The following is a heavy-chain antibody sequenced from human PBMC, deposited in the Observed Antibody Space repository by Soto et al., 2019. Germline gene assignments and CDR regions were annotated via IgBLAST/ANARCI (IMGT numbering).Heavy chain of an antibody. CDR1: GNSFTSYW. V-gene: IGHV5-51*01. J-gene: IGHJ6*02. D-gene: IGHD6-13*01. Sequence: PGESLKISCKGSGNSFTSYWIGWVRQMPGKGLEWMGIIYPGDSDTRYSPSFQGQVTISADKSISTAYLQWSSLKASDTAMYYCARTSAAGKYYYGMDVWGQGTTVTLSS. CDR3: ARTSAAGKYYYGMDV. CDR2: IYPGDSDT.